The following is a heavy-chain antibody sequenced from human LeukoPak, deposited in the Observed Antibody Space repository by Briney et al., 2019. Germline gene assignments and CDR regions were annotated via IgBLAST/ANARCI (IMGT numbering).Heavy chain of an antibody. CDR3: ARGSYDFWSGVYYYYGMDV. V-gene: IGHV4-30-4*01. J-gene: IGHJ6*02. D-gene: IGHD3-3*01. CDR1: GGSISSGDYY. CDR2: IYYSGST. Sequence: SETLSLTCTVSGGSISSGDYYWSWIRQPPGKGLEWIGYIYYSGSTYDNPSLKSRVTISVDTSKNQFSLKLSSVTAADTAVYYCARGSYDFWSGVYYYYGMDVWGQGTTVTVSS.